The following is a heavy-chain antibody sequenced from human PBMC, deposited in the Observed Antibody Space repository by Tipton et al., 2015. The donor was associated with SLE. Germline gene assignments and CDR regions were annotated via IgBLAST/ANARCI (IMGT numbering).Heavy chain of an antibody. CDR1: GGSISTTDHY. V-gene: IGHV4-39*07. J-gene: IGHJ5*02. CDR3: AREDSSSWFYTRFDP. CDR2: VFYSGNT. Sequence: TLSLTCSVSGGSISTTDHYWGWIRQPPGKGLEWIGSVFYSGNTYYNESLQSRVTISIDTSKNHFSLKLYPVTAADTAVYYCAREDSSSWFYTRFDPWGQGTLVTVSS. D-gene: IGHD2-2*02.